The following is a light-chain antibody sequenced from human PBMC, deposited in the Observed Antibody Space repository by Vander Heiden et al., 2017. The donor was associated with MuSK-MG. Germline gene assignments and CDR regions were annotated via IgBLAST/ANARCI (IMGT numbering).Light chain of an antibody. J-gene: IGKJ4*01. CDR3: QRYNNWPPLT. CDR1: QSVSSN. V-gene: IGKV3-15*01. CDR2: GAS. Sequence: EIVMTQSPATLSVSPGERATLSCRASQSVSSNLAWYQQKPGQAPRLLIYGASTRATGIPARFTGSGSGTEFTLTISSRQSEDFAVYSCQRYNNWPPLTFGGGTKVEIK.